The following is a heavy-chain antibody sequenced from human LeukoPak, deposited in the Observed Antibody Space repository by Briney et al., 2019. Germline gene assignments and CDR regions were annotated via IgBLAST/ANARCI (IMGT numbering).Heavy chain of an antibody. CDR3: ARGRWRRFDP. V-gene: IGHV1-46*01. D-gene: IGHD2-15*01. CDR1: GYTFTSYY. CDR2: INPSGGST. J-gene: IGHJ5*02. Sequence: GASVKVSCKASGYTFTSYYMHWVRQAPGQGLEWMGIINPSGGSTSYAQKFQGRVTISVDTSKNQFSLKLSSVTAADTAVYYCARGRWRRFDPWGQGTLVTVSS.